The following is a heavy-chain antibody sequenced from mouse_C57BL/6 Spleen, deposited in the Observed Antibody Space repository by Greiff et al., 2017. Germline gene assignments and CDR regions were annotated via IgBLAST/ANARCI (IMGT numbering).Heavy chain of an antibody. CDR2: ISSGGSYT. Sequence: EVMLVESGGDLVKPGGSLKLSCAASGFTFSSYGMSWVRQTPDKRLEWVATISSGGSYTYYPDSVKGRFTISRDNAKNTLYLQMSSLKSEDTAMXYCARRGDSSWFAYWGQGTLVTVSA. J-gene: IGHJ3*01. D-gene: IGHD2-13*01. CDR1: GFTFSSYG. V-gene: IGHV5-6*02. CDR3: ARRGDSSWFAY.